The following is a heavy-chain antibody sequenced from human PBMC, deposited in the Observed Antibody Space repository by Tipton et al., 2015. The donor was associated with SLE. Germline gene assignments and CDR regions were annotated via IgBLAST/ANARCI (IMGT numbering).Heavy chain of an antibody. CDR3: ARSITIFGVVTPRYFDY. D-gene: IGHD3-3*01. CDR2: IYHSGST. Sequence: TLSLTCTVSGYSISSGYYWGWIRQPPGKGLEWIGSIYHSGSTYYNPSLKSRVTISVDTSKNQFSLKLSSVTAADTAVYYCARSITIFGVVTPRYFDYWGQGTLVTVSS. J-gene: IGHJ4*02. V-gene: IGHV4-38-2*02. CDR1: GYSISSGYY.